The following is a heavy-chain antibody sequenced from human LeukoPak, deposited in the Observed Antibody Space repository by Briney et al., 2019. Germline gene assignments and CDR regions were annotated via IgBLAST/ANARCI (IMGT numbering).Heavy chain of an antibody. Sequence: SETLSLTCAVYGGSFSGYYWSWIRQPPGKGLEWIGEINHSGSTNYNPSLKSRVTISVDTSKNQFSLKLSSVTAADTTVYYCASLRSARHYYYYYMDVWGKGTTVTVSS. CDR2: INHSGST. CDR3: ASLRSARHYYYYYMDV. J-gene: IGHJ6*03. CDR1: GGSFSGYY. D-gene: IGHD3-3*01. V-gene: IGHV4-34*01.